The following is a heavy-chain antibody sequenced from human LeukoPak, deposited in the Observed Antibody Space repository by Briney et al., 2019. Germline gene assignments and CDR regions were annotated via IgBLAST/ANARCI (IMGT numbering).Heavy chain of an antibody. J-gene: IGHJ4*02. CDR2: ISGSGGNT. Sequence: GGSLRLSCAASGFTFNTYVVSWVRQAPGKGLEWVSTISGSGGNTYYADSVKGRFTMSRDNSKNTLFLQMNSLRAEDTAVYYCAKAQKPNPRTILSWDFWGQGTLVTVSS. CDR3: AKAQKPNPRTILSWDF. D-gene: IGHD1-14*01. CDR1: GFTFNTYV. V-gene: IGHV3-23*01.